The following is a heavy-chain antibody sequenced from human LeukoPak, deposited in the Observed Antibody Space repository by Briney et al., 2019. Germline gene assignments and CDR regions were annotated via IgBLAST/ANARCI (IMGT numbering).Heavy chain of an antibody. V-gene: IGHV3-30*09. CDR3: ARDVQYYFVY. CDR1: GITFRSFA. J-gene: IGHJ4*02. CDR2: ISNDGGNK. Sequence: GGSLRLSCAASGITFRSFAMHWVRQAPGKRLEWVAVISNDGGNKYYADSVTGRFAVSRDNSKNTLYLQMNSLRPEDTAVYYCARDVQYYFVYWGQGTLVTVSS.